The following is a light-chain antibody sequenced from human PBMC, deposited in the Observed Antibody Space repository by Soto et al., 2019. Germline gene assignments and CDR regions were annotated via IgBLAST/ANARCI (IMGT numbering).Light chain of an antibody. CDR3: SSYAGSNNYV. V-gene: IGLV2-8*01. CDR2: EVS. J-gene: IGLJ1*01. Sequence: QSALTQPPSASGSPGQSVTISCTGTSSDVGGYNYVSWYQQHPGKAPKLMIYEVSKRPSGVPDRFSGSKSGNTASLTVSGXQAEDEADYYCSSYAGSNNYVFGTGTKLTVL. CDR1: SSDVGGYNY.